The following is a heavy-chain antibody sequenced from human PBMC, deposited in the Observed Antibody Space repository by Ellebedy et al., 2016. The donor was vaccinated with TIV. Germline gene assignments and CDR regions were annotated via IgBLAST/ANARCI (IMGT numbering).Heavy chain of an antibody. D-gene: IGHD4-17*01. J-gene: IGHJ6*02. CDR1: GFTFSSYA. V-gene: IGHV3-23*01. CDR2: ISDSGGST. CDR3: AISPVDGDNYYYYGMDV. Sequence: GESLKISXAASGFTFSSYAMTWVRQAPGKGLEWVSSISDSGGSTYYAESVKGRFTLSRDNHKKTLFLQMDSLRAEDTAVYYCAISPVDGDNYYYYGMDVWGQGTTVTVSS.